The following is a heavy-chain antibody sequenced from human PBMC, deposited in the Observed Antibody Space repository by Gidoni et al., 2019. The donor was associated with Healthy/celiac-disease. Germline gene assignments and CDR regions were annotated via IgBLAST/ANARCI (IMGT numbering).Heavy chain of an antibody. J-gene: IGHJ5*02. CDR1: RYSISRGYY. CDR3: ARKAVAGTNWFDH. V-gene: IGHV4-38-2*02. CDR2: IYQSGST. D-gene: IGHD6-19*01. Sequence: QVQLQESGPGLVKPSETLSLTCTVSRYSISRGYYWGWIRQPPGKGLEWIGRIYQSGSTYYNPAIKSRVTISVNTSKNQFSLKLSSVTAADTAEYYCARKAVAGTNWFDHWGQGTLVTVSS.